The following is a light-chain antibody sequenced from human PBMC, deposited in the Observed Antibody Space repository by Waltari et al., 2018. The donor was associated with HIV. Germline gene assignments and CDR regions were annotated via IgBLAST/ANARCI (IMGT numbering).Light chain of an antibody. Sequence: IVMTQSPDSLVLSLGERATINCQSSQSVLYSSNNKNYLAWYQQKPGQPPKLLIYWASTRESGVPDRFSGSGSGTDFTLTISSLQAEDVAVYYCQQYYSTPRTFGQGTKLEIK. J-gene: IGKJ2*01. CDR3: QQYYSTPRT. CDR2: WAS. CDR1: QSVLYSSNNKNY. V-gene: IGKV4-1*01.